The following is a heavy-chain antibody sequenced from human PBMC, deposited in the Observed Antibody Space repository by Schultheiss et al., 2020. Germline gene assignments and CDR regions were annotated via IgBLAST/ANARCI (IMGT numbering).Heavy chain of an antibody. CDR1: GGSISSGGYY. CDR3: AKIGSLLSGRVNWFDP. D-gene: IGHD6-13*01. J-gene: IGHJ5*02. CDR2: IYYSGST. V-gene: IGHV4-31*03. Sequence: SETLSLTCTVSGGSISSGGYYWSWIRQHPGKGLEWIGYIYYSGSTYYNPSLKSRVTISVDTSKNQFSLLLNSVTPEDTAVYYCAKIGSLLSGRVNWFDPWGQGTLVTVSS.